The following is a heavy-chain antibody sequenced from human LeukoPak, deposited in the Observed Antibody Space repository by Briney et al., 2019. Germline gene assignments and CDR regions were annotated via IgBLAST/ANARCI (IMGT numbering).Heavy chain of an antibody. CDR1: GVSISSRSNY. V-gene: IGHV4-39*01. CDR2: IYDSGST. Sequence: PSETLSLTCTVSGVSISSRSNYWGWIRQPPGKGLEWIGSIYDSGSTYYNPSLKSRVTISVDTSKNQFSLRLSSVTAADTAVYYCASHIYRGPFDYWGQGTLVTVSS. CDR3: ASHIYRGPFDY. J-gene: IGHJ4*02. D-gene: IGHD3-10*01.